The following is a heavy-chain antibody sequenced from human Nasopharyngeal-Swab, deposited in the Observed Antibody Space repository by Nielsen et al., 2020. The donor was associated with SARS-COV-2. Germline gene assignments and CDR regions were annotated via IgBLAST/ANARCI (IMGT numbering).Heavy chain of an antibody. V-gene: IGHV4-34*01. CDR3: ARGGAGVVPAPVLGLGPYYSYYYMDV. Sequence: RQATGKGLEWIGEVSQGGGTNYNPSLKNRVTISVATSKNQFYLKLSSVTAAETAVYYCARGGAGVVPAPVLGLGPYYSYYYMDVWGKGTTVTVSS. J-gene: IGHJ6*03. D-gene: IGHD2-2*01. CDR2: VSQGGGT.